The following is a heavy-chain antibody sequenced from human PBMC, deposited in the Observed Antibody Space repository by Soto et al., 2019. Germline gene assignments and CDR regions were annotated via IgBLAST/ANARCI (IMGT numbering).Heavy chain of an antibody. J-gene: IGHJ4*02. D-gene: IGHD3-22*01. V-gene: IGHV3-23*01. CDR1: GFSFSTYP. CDR2: ISANGRGT. Sequence: EVQLLESGGGLVQPGGSLRLSCATSGFSFSTYPMSWVRQAPGKGREWGTAISANGRGTSYADSVKGRFTILRDNSKNTLFLQMNSLRADDTAVYFCVKKRSYDRTNYDHFDYWGQGTLVTVSS. CDR3: VKKRSYDRTNYDHFDY.